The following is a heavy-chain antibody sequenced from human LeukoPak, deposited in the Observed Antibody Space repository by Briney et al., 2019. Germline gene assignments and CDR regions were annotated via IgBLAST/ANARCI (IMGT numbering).Heavy chain of an antibody. D-gene: IGHD2-2*01. J-gene: IGHJ4*02. CDR1: GGSISSGGYY. CDR3: ARVGYQLLEGNYFDY. V-gene: IGHV4-31*03. Sequence: SETLSLTCTVSGGSISSGGYYWSWIRQHPGKGLEWIGYIYYSGSTYYNPSLKSRVTISVDTSKNQFSLKLSSVTAADTAVYYCARVGYQLLEGNYFDYWGQGTLVTVSS. CDR2: IYYSGST.